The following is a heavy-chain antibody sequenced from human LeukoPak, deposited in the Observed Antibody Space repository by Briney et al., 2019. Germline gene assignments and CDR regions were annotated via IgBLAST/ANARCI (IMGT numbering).Heavy chain of an antibody. V-gene: IGHV1-18*01. CDR1: GYIFTDFG. Sequence: GASVKVSCKASGYIFTDFGISWVRQAPGQGLEWMGWISAYNGDTNYAQNLQGRITMTTDTSTSTAYMEVRSLRSDDTAVYYCTRDLGVDTTMIFFDYWGQGSLVTVSS. J-gene: IGHJ4*02. CDR2: ISAYNGDT. CDR3: TRDLGVDTTMIFFDY. D-gene: IGHD5-18*01.